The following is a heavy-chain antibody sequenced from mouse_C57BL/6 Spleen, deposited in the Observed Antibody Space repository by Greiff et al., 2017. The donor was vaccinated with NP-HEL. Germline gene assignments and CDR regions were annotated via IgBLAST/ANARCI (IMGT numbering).Heavy chain of an antibody. CDR2: IDPSDSET. CDR3: ARSGITTRYYAMDY. V-gene: IGHV1-52*01. CDR1: GYTFTSYW. J-gene: IGHJ4*01. Sequence: QIQLQQPGAELVRPGSSVKLSCKASGYTFTSYWMHWVKQRPIQGLEWIGNIDPSDSETNYNQKFKDKATLTVDKSSSTAYMQLSSLTSEDSAVYYCARSGITTRYYAMDYWGQGTSVTVSS. D-gene: IGHD2-4*01.